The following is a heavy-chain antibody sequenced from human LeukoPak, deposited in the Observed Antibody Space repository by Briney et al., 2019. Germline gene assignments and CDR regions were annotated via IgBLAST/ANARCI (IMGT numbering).Heavy chain of an antibody. Sequence: GGSLRLSSTVSGFTFTNAWMNWVRQAPGKGLEWVSAISGDGASTYYADSVKGRFTISRDNSKNTLYLQMNSLRPEDTAVYYCARDKLPAPWDGMDVWGQGTTVTVSS. D-gene: IGHD2-2*01. CDR1: GFTFTNAW. V-gene: IGHV3-23*01. CDR2: ISGDGAST. CDR3: ARDKLPAPWDGMDV. J-gene: IGHJ6*02.